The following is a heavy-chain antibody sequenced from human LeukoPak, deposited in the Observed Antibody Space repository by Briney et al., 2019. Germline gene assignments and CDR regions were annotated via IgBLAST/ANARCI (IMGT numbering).Heavy chain of an antibody. CDR1: GFTFSSYA. J-gene: IGHJ4*02. CDR3: AKLKDVATSGIGD. CDR2: ISGSGGST. Sequence: GGSLRLSCAASGFTFSSYAMSWVRQAPGKGLEWVSAISGSGGSTYYADSVKGRFTISRDNSKDTLYLQMNSLRAEDTAVYYCAKLKDVATSGIGDWGQGTLVTVSS. V-gene: IGHV3-23*01. D-gene: IGHD3-10*01.